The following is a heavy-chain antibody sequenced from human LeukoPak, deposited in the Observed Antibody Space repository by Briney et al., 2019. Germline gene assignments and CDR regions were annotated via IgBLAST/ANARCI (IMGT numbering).Heavy chain of an antibody. CDR1: GGSISSYY. D-gene: IGHD2-15*01. Sequence: SETLSLTCTVSGGSISSYYWSWIRQPAGKGLERIGRIYTSGSTNYNPSLKSRVTMSVDTSKNQFSLKLSSVTAADTAVYYCARDRWEGYCSGGSCQKTFDTWGQGTMVTVSS. V-gene: IGHV4-4*07. J-gene: IGHJ3*02. CDR3: ARDRWEGYCSGGSCQKTFDT. CDR2: IYTSGST.